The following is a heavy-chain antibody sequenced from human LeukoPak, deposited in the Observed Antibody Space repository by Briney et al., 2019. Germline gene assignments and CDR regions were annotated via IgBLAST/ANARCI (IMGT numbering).Heavy chain of an antibody. CDR2: IYHSGST. D-gene: IGHD6-13*01. CDR1: GGSISRSNW. J-gene: IGHJ4*02. Sequence: KPSETLSLTCAVSGGSISRSNWWSWVRQPPGKGLEWIGEIYHSGSTNYNPSLKSRVTISVDKSKNQFSLKLSSVTAADTAVYYCARSIAAADPRYGAFDYWGQGTLVTVSS. V-gene: IGHV4-4*02. CDR3: ARSIAAADPRYGAFDY.